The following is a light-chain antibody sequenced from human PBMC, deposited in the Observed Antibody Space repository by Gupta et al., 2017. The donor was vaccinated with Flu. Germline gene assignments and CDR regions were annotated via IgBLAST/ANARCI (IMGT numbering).Light chain of an antibody. V-gene: IGKV1-39*01. Sequence: DIQMTQSPSSLSASVGDRVTITCRASPDITINLNWYQQRPGKAPKLLIYEASSLKVGVPSRFSGSGSGTDFILTISSLQPDDVATYYCQQSYSDPTTFGQGTRLAIK. CDR2: EAS. CDR1: PDITIN. CDR3: QQSYSDPTT. J-gene: IGKJ5*01.